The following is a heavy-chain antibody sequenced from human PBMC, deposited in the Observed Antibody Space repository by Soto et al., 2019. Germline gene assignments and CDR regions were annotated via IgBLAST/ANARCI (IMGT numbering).Heavy chain of an antibody. V-gene: IGHV4-4*02. CDR3: ASFRSIAAAGTSWFDP. J-gene: IGHJ5*02. Sequence: SETLSLTCAVSGGSISSSNWWSWVRQPPGKGLEWIGEIYHSGSTNYNPSLKSRVTISVDKSKNQFSLKLSSVTTADTAVYYCASFRSIAAAGTSWFDPWGQGTLVTVSS. CDR1: GGSISSSNW. D-gene: IGHD6-13*01. CDR2: IYHSGST.